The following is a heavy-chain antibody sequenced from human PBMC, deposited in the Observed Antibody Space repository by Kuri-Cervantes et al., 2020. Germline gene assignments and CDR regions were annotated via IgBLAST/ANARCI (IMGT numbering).Heavy chain of an antibody. CDR3: ANQPPQRRVIPDYYGMDV. CDR1: GFTFDDYA. V-gene: IGHV3-9*01. CDR2: ISWNSGSI. J-gene: IGHJ6*02. D-gene: IGHD3-10*01. Sequence: GGSLRLSCAASGFTFDDYAMHWVRQAPGKGLEWVSGISWNSGSIGYADSVKGRFTISRDNAKSSLYLQMNSLRAEDTAVYYCANQPPQRRVIPDYYGMDVWGQGTTVTVSS.